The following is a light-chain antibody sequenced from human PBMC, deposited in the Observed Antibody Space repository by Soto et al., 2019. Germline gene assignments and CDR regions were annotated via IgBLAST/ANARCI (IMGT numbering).Light chain of an antibody. V-gene: IGKV1-5*01. CDR1: HIIGTW. J-gene: IGKJ2*01. CDR2: DAS. Sequence: DIQMTQSPSSLSASVGDRVTITCRASHIIGTWLAWYQQKPGKAPNLLIYDASSLESGVPSRFSGSGSGTVFTLTISALQPDDFATYYCQEYNSYSFGQGTKVEIK. CDR3: QEYNSYS.